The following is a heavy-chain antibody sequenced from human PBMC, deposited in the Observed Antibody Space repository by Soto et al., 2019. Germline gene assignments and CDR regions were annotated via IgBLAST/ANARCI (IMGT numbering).Heavy chain of an antibody. V-gene: IGHV4-34*01. Sequence: SDTLSLTCTVYVGSFTFSGYYWSWIRQPPGKGLEWIGEINHIGTTKYNPSLESRVTISLDTSKNHFSLDLTSVTAADTAVYYCVRRRILRLRFRAFDSCGQVTPVTLSA. CDR3: VRRRILRLRFRAFDS. D-gene: IGHD5-12*01. CDR1: VGSFTFSGYY. CDR2: INHIGTT. J-gene: IGHJ4*02.